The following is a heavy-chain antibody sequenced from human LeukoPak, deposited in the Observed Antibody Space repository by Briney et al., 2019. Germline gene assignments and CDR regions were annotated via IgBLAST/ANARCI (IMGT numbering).Heavy chain of an antibody. CDR3: ASARMEDYYYYMEV. CDR1: GGTFSSYA. V-gene: IGHV1-69*05. Sequence: SVKVSCKASGGTFSSYAISWVRQAPGQGLEWMGGIIPIFGTANYAQKFQGRVTITTDKSTSTAYMELSSRRSEDTAVYYCASARMEDYYYYMEVWGKGTTVTVSS. D-gene: IGHD1-1*01. J-gene: IGHJ6*03. CDR2: IIPIFGTA.